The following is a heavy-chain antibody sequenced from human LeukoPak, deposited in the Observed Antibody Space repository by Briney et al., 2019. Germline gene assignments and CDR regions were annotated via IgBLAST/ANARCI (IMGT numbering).Heavy chain of an antibody. CDR1: GYTFTSYY. J-gene: IGHJ6*03. V-gene: IGHV1-46*01. CDR2: INPSGGST. D-gene: IGHD3-16*02. CDR3: ARAGVGLRLGELSLYRDYYYMDV. Sequence: GASVKVSCKASGYTFTSYYMHWVRQAPGQGLEWMGIINPSGGSTSYAQKFQGRVTITADKSTSTAYMELSSLRSEDTAVYYCARAGVGLRLGELSLYRDYYYMDVWGKGTTVTVSS.